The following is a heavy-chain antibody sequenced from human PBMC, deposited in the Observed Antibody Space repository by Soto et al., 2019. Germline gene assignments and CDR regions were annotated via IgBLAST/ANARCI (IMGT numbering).Heavy chain of an antibody. Sequence: PGGSLRLSCIASGFTFEDHAMHWVRQSPGKGLEWVSGISWNSGSIGYADSVKGRFTISRDNAKNSLYLQMNSLRAEDTALYYCAKDIAAAGTDYYYYYGMDVWGQGTTVTVSS. J-gene: IGHJ6*02. CDR2: ISWNSGSI. D-gene: IGHD6-13*01. V-gene: IGHV3-9*01. CDR3: AKDIAAAGTDYYYYYGMDV. CDR1: GFTFEDHA.